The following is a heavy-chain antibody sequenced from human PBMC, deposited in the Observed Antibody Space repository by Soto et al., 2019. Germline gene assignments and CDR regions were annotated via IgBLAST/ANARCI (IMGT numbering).Heavy chain of an antibody. V-gene: IGHV3-21*01. J-gene: IGHJ4*02. CDR3: ARGVGLDH. D-gene: IGHD1-26*01. Sequence: PGGSLRLSCSASGFTFNTYTMNWVRQAPGKGLEWVSSISSANSYIYYADSVKGRFSISRDNAEKSLYLQMGSLRAEDTAVSYCARGVGLDHWGQGTLVTVSS. CDR2: ISSANSYI. CDR1: GFTFNTYT.